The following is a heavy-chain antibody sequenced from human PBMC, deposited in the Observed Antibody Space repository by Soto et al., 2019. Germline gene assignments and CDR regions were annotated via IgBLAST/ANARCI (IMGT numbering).Heavy chain of an antibody. D-gene: IGHD3-3*01. CDR1: GFTYSTYT. Sequence: GGSLRLSCAASGFTYSTYTMHWVRQAPGKGLEWVAVISYDGNNKFYADSVKGRFTISRDNTKNTLYLQMNSLRAEDTAVYYCARLLYDFWSGYYRRGPLDVWGQGTTVTVSS. V-gene: IGHV3-30-3*01. CDR3: ARLLYDFWSGYYRRGPLDV. J-gene: IGHJ6*02. CDR2: ISYDGNNK.